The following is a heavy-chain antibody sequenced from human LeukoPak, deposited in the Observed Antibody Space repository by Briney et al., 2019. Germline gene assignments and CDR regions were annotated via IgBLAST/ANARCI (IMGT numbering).Heavy chain of an antibody. CDR1: GGSIISNTYY. Sequence: PSETLSLTCTVSGGSIISNTYYWGWIRQPPGKGLEWIGSIYFSGSTYYNPSLKSRVTISVDTSKNQFSLNLSSVTAADMAVYYCARQGVTTYWGQGTLVTVSS. D-gene: IGHD4-17*01. J-gene: IGHJ4*02. CDR2: IYFSGST. CDR3: ARQGVTTY. V-gene: IGHV4-39*01.